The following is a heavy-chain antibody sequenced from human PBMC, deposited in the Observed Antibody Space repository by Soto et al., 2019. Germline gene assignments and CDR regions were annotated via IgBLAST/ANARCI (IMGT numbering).Heavy chain of an antibody. D-gene: IGHD2-15*01. CDR3: ARVPWDTYSDWRDNYYYAMEV. CDR1: GYTFTSYY. CDR2: INPSGGGT. J-gene: IGHJ6*02. Sequence: QVQLVQSGAEVKKPGASVRVSCRASGYTFTSYYIHWVRQAPGQGLEWMGIINPSGGGTSYAQKFQCRVTMNWDTSNSTLYLELSSMRVEDTAVYYCARVPWDTYSDWRDNYYYAMEVWGQGTTVTVSS. V-gene: IGHV1-46*01.